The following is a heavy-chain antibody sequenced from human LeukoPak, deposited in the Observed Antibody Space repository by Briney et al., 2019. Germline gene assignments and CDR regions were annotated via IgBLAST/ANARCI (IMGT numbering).Heavy chain of an antibody. CDR3: ASDHSGWLGLGY. J-gene: IGHJ4*02. CDR1: GGSINSGSYY. D-gene: IGHD6-19*01. V-gene: IGHV4-61*02. Sequence: SETLSLTCTVSGGSINSGSYYWNWIPQSAGKGLEWIGRIYAGGRSNYNPSLRSRVTISVDTSKNQFSLRLSSVTATDTGAYYCASDHSGWLGLGYWGQGTLVSVSS. CDR2: IYAGGRS.